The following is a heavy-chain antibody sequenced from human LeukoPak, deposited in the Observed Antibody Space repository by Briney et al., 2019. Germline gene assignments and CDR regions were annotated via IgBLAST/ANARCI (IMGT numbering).Heavy chain of an antibody. D-gene: IGHD3-3*01. V-gene: IGHV3-23*01. CDR1: GSTFSNFA. CDR2: ISDSGDST. CDR3: AKAPGGFGVAPFDY. Sequence: GSLRLSCAASGSTFSNFAMSWVRQAPGKGLKWVSSISDSGDSTYYAGSVKGRFTISRDSSKNTLYLQINSLRAEDTAVYYCAKAPGGFGVAPFDYWGQGTLVTVSS. J-gene: IGHJ4*02.